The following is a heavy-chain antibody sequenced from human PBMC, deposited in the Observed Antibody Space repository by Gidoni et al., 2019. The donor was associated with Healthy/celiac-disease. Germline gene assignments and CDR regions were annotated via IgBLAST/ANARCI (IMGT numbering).Heavy chain of an antibody. CDR2: TYYRSKWYN. V-gene: IGHV6-1*01. J-gene: IGHJ4*02. CDR3: ARGNSFYYFDY. Sequence: QVQLQQSGQGLVNPSQPLSPTCSISRLRLPSNSAAWNWITQYPSRGLEWLGRTYYRSKWYNDYAVSVKSRITINPDTSKNQFSLQLNSVTPEDTAVYYCARGNSFYYFDYWGQGTLVTVSS. CDR1: RLRLPSNSAA. D-gene: IGHD2-21*01.